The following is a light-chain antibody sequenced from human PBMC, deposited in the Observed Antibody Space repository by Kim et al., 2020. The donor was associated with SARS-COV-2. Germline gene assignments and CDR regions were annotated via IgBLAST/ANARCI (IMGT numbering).Light chain of an antibody. J-gene: IGKJ1*01. CDR1: QGCSNF. CDR3: QHYCSSPLK. Sequence: SVGHRVTTSRRARQGCSNFLVRYQQKPRKVPQVLIYAASAVQSGVPSRFSGSGSGTDFPLTISSLQPEDAATYYCQHYCSSPLKFGQGTKVEIK. CDR2: AAS. V-gene: IGKV1-27*01.